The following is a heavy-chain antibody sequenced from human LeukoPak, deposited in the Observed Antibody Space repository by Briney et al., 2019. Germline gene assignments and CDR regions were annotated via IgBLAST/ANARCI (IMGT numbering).Heavy chain of an antibody. CDR2: IDPYTGAT. J-gene: IGHJ4*02. V-gene: IGHV1-2*06. Sequence: ASVKVSCKASGYTFTGYYMHGVRQAPEQGLEWMGRIDPYTGATNYAQKFQGRVTATRDTSISTVYMELSRLKSDDTAVYFCATYSGNYQSAYWGQGTLVTVSS. CDR1: GYTFTGYY. D-gene: IGHD1-26*01. CDR3: ATYSGNYQSAY.